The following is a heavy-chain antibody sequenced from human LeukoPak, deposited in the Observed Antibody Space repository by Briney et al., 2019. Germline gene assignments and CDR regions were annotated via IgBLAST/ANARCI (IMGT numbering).Heavy chain of an antibody. CDR1: GGTFSSYA. J-gene: IGHJ4*02. CDR3: ARGRRQLTTIYYFDY. V-gene: IGHV1-69*13. CDR2: IIPIFGTA. D-gene: IGHD1-1*01. Sequence: GASVKVSCKASGGTFSSYAISWVRQAPGQGLEWMGGIIPIFGTANYAQKFQGRVTITADESTSTAYMELSSLRSEDTAVYYCARGRRQLTTIYYFDYWGQGTLVTVSS.